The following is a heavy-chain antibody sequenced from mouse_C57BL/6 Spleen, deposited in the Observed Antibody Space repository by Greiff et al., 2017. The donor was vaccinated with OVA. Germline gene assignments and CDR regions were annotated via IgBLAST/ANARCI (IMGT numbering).Heavy chain of an antibody. CDR3: ARDHGSSSNYYAMDY. D-gene: IGHD1-1*01. J-gene: IGHJ4*01. CDR2: INYDGSST. CDR1: GFTFSDYY. Sequence: VQLKQSEGGLVQPGSSMKLSCTASGFTFSDYYMAWVRQVPEKGLEWVANINYDGSSTYYLDSLKSRFIISRDNAKNILYLQMSSLKSEDTATYYCARDHGSSSNYYAMDYWGQGTSVTVSS. V-gene: IGHV5-16*01.